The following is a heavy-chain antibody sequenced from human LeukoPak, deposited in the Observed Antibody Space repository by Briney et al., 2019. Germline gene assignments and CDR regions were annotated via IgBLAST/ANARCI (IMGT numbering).Heavy chain of an antibody. CDR1: GGTFSSYA. V-gene: IGHV1-69*05. D-gene: IGHD5-24*01. Sequence: SVKVSCKASGGTFSSYAISWVRQAPGQGLEWMGGIIPIFGTANYAQKFQGRVTITTDESTSTAYMELSSLRSEDTAVYYCASGRDGYNRWFDPWGQGTLVTVSS. CDR2: IIPIFGTA. CDR3: ASGRDGYNRWFDP. J-gene: IGHJ5*02.